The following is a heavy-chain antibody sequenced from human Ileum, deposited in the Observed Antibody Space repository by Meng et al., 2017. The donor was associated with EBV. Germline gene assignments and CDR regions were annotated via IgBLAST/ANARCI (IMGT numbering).Heavy chain of an antibody. Sequence: LVESGEGLLYLGGSLRLSWAGSGFTFRNSDMKGVHQAPVKEMDWVSGVSWNGRRTHYADSVKGRFIISRDNSRNTLYVQTNSLRAEDTAVYYCERGAGGFDYWGQGILVTVSS. CDR3: ERGAGGFDY. CDR1: GFTFRNSD. CDR2: VSWNGRRT. V-gene: IGHV3-35*01. J-gene: IGHJ4*02. D-gene: IGHD2-15*01.